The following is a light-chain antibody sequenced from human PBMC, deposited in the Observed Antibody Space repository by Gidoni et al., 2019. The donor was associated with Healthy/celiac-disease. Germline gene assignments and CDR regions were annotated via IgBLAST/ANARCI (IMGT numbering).Light chain of an antibody. Sequence: QSVLTQPPSVSEAPRQRVTISCSGSSYNIGNHAVNWYQQPPGKAPKLLIYYDDLLPSGVSDRCSGSRSGTSASLAISGLQSEVEADYYGAAWDDSLNGPVFGGGTKLTVL. CDR2: YDD. CDR3: AAWDDSLNGPV. J-gene: IGLJ2*01. CDR1: SYNIGNHA. V-gene: IGLV1-36*01.